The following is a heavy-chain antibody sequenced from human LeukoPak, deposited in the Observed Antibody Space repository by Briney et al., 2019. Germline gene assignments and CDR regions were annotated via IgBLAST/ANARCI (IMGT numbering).Heavy chain of an antibody. CDR2: ISGYNGNT. J-gene: IGHJ4*02. Sequence: ASVKVSCKASGYTFTTYGIIWVRQAPGQGLEGMGWISGYNGNTNYAQKFQGRVTMTTDTSTTTAYMELRSLRSDATAVYYCARLLLGSESRGFEYWGQGTLVTVSS. CDR1: GYTFTTYG. CDR3: ARLLLGSESRGFEY. V-gene: IGHV1-18*01. D-gene: IGHD3-10*01.